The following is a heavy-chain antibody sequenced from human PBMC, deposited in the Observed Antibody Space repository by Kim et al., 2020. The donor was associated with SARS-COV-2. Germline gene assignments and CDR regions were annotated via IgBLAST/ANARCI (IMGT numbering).Heavy chain of an antibody. V-gene: IGHV3-7*04. J-gene: IGHJ4*02. CDR3: ARDRLVGATGGAFDY. Sequence: DPVKGRFTLSRDTAKNSRYPQMNGLRAGDTAVYYCARDRLVGATGGAFDYWGQGTLVTVSS. D-gene: IGHD1-26*01.